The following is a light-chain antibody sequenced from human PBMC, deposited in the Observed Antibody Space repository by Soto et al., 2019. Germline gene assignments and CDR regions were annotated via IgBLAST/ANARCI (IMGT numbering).Light chain of an antibody. Sequence: QSALTQPPSASGTPGQRVTISCSGSSSNIGSNTVNWYQQLPGTAPKLLIYSNNLRPSGVPDRFSGSKSGTSAPLAISGLQSEDEADYYCAAWDDSLNVVFGGGTKLTVL. CDR2: SNN. CDR1: SSNIGSNT. CDR3: AAWDDSLNVV. V-gene: IGLV1-44*01. J-gene: IGLJ2*01.